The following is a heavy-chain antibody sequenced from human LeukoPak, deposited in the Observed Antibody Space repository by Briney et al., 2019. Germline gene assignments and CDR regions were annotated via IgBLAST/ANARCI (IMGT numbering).Heavy chain of an antibody. D-gene: IGHD6-19*01. CDR3: AKDSSGWSRYFDY. CDR2: ISYDGSNK. CDR1: GFTFSSYA. J-gene: IGHJ4*02. Sequence: GRSLRLSCAASGFTFSSYAMHWVRQAPGKGLEWVAVISYDGSNKYYADSVKGRFTISRDNSKNTLYLQMNSLRAEDTAVYYCAKDSSGWSRYFDYWGQGTLVTVSS. V-gene: IGHV3-30-3*02.